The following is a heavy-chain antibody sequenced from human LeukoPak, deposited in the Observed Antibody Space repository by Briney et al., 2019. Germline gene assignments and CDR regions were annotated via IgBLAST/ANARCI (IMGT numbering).Heavy chain of an antibody. V-gene: IGHV4-61*02. D-gene: IGHD2-2*02. J-gene: IGHJ5*02. CDR3: GKATLARAAAIYWFDP. CDR1: GGSISSGSYY. CDR2: IYTSGST. Sequence: SQTLYLTCTVSGGSISSGSYYWSWIRQPAGKGLEWIGRIYTSGSTNYNPYLKSRVTISVDTSKNQFSLKLSSAAAADTAVYYCGKATLARAAAIYWFDPWAQGTLVTVFS.